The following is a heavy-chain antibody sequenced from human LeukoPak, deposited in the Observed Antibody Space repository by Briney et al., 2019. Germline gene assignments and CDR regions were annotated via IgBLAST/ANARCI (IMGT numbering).Heavy chain of an antibody. CDR2: INHSGST. CDR3: ARGPLTNDY. CDR1: GGSFSGYY. V-gene: IGHV4-34*01. J-gene: IGHJ4*02. Sequence: PSETLSLTCAAYGGSFSGYYWSWIRQPPGKGLEWIGEINHSGSTNYNPSLKSRVTISVDTSKNQFSLKLGSVTAADTAVYYCARGPLTNDYWGQGTLVTVSS.